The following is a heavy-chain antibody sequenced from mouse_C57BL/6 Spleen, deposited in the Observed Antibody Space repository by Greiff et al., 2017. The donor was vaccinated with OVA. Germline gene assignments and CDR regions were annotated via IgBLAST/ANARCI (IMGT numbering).Heavy chain of an antibody. J-gene: IGHJ2*01. D-gene: IGHD1-1*02. CDR1: GYTFTDYE. CDR2: IDPETGGT. Sequence: VQLQQSGAELVRPGASVTLSCKASGYTFTDYEMHWVKQTPVHGLEWIGAIDPETGGTAYNQKFKGKAILTADKSSSTAYMELRSLTSEDSAVYYCTRRWEGYFDYWGQGTTLTVSS. CDR3: TRRWEGYFDY. V-gene: IGHV1-15*01.